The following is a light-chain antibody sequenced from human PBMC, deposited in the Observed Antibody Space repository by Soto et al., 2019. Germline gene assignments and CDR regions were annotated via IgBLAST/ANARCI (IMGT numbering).Light chain of an antibody. CDR2: DVS. Sequence: QSALTQPASVSGSPGQSITISCTGTSSDVGGYNYVSWYQQHPGKAPKLMIYDVSNRPSGVSNRFSGSKSGNTASLTISGLKAEDEADYSCSSYTSSINWVFGGGTKLTVL. CDR3: SSYTSSINWV. V-gene: IGLV2-14*01. CDR1: SSDVGGYNY. J-gene: IGLJ3*02.